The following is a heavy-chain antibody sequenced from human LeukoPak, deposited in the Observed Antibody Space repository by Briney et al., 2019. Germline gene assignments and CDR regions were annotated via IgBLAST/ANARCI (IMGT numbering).Heavy chain of an antibody. CDR1: GFTFSDYY. CDR3: AREWNIVATIPPS. D-gene: IGHD5-12*01. CDR2: ISGSGSTI. V-gene: IGHV3-11*04. Sequence: PGGSLRLSCAASGFTFSDYYMSWIRQAPGKGLEWVSYISGSGSTIYYADSVKGRFTISRDNAKNSLYLQMNSLRAEDTAVYYCAREWNIVATIPPSWGQGTLVTVSS. J-gene: IGHJ5*02.